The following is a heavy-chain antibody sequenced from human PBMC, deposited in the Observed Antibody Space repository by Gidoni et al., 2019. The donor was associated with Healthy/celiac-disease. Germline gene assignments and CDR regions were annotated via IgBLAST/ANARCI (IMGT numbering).Heavy chain of an antibody. D-gene: IGHD3-10*01. J-gene: IGHJ4*02. Sequence: QFQLVQSGAEVKQPGSSVKVSCKASGGTFGSHSISWVRLALGQGLEWMGGIIPLFSTGNDAQKFQGRVTVSADKSTSTAYMELCSLRSEDTAVYYCAELWFGEFANDYWGQGTLVTVSS. CDR2: IIPLFSTG. CDR3: AELWFGEFANDY. V-gene: IGHV1-69*06. CDR1: GGTFGSHS.